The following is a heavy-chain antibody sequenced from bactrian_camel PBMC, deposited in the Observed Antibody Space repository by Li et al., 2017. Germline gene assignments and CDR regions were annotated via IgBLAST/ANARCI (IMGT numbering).Heavy chain of an antibody. CDR1: QYTFMNNC. V-gene: IGHV3S1*01. D-gene: IGHD6*01. J-gene: IGHJ4*01. CDR3: ATGTVGGTWFQCNY. CDR2: TYIGVDTT. Sequence: HVQLVESGGGSVQAGGALRLSCQGSQYTFMNNCLVWFRQTPGKEREEVACTYIGVDTTYNTFYSDSVNGRFTISRDNAKNAVYLQMNSLKSEDTARYYCATGTVGGTWFQCNYWGQGTQVTVS.